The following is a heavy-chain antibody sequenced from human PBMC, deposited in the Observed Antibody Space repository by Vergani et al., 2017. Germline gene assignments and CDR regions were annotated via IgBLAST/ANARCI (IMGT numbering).Heavy chain of an antibody. CDR1: GGSISSSSYY. CDR2: IYYSGST. D-gene: IGHD2-8*01. Sequence: QLQLQESGPGLVKPSETLSLTCTVSGGSISSSSYYWGWIRQPPGKGLEWIGSIYYSGSTYYNPSLKSRVTISVDTSKNQFSLKLSSVTAADTAVYYCASNGYYYYGMDVWGQGTTVTVSS. J-gene: IGHJ6*02. V-gene: IGHV4-39*07. CDR3: ASNGYYYYGMDV.